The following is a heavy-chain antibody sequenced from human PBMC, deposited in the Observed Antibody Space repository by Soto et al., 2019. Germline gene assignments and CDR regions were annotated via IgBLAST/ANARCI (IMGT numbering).Heavy chain of an antibody. V-gene: IGHV4-61*01. CDR3: ARYVAAAALFDY. CDR2: IYYSGST. CDR1: GGSVSSGSYY. J-gene: IGHJ4*02. D-gene: IGHD6-13*01. Sequence: QVQLQESGPGLVKPSETLSLTCTVSGGSVSSGSYYWSWIRQPPGKGLEWIGYIYYSGSTNYNPSLKSRVTISVDTSKNQFSLKLSSVTAADTAVYYCARYVAAAALFDYWGQGTLVTVSS.